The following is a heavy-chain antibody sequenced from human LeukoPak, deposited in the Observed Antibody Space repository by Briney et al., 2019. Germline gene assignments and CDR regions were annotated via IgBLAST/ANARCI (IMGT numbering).Heavy chain of an antibody. CDR2: IYYSGST. CDR1: GGSISSGYYY. Sequence: SQTLSLTCTVSGGSISSGYYYWSWIRQPPGEGLEWIGYIYYSGSTYNNPPLKSRVSISVDTSKNQFSLKLSSVTAADTAVYYCARVTGDSSGYYYFDYWGQGTLVTVSS. J-gene: IGHJ4*02. V-gene: IGHV4-30-4*08. CDR3: ARVTGDSSGYYYFDY. D-gene: IGHD3-22*01.